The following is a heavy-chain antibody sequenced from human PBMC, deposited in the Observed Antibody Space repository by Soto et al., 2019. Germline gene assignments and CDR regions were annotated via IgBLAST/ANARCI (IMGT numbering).Heavy chain of an antibody. Sequence: QVQLQQRGAGLLKPSETLSLTCAVYGGSFSGYYWSWIRQPPGKGLEWIGEINHSGSTNYNPSLKSRVTISVDTSKNQFSLKLSSVTAADTAVYYCARGSLRRGYSGYRNPHYFDYWGQGTLVTVSS. CDR2: INHSGST. D-gene: IGHD5-12*01. J-gene: IGHJ4*02. CDR3: ARGSLRRGYSGYRNPHYFDY. V-gene: IGHV4-34*01. CDR1: GGSFSGYY.